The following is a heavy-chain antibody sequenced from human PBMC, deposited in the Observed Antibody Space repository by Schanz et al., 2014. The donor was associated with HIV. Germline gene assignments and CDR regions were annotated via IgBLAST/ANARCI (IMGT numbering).Heavy chain of an antibody. V-gene: IGHV3-7*01. D-gene: IGHD6-6*01. CDR1: GFSFSNYW. J-gene: IGHJ4*02. CDR3: TRRGSAYYFDS. CDR2: IKQDGSET. Sequence: LLESGGGLVQPGGSLRLSCVASGFSFSNYWMSWVRQAPGRGLEWVANIKQDGSETYYVDSVKGRFVISRDNAENSLHLQMNSLRVEDTAVYYCTRRGSAYYFDSWGQGVPVTVSS.